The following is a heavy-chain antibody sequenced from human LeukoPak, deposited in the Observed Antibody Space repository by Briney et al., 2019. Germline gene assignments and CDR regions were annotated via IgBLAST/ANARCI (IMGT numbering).Heavy chain of an antibody. D-gene: IGHD6-6*01. Sequence: GGSLRLSCAASGFTFGSYAMSWVRQAPGKGLEWVSAISGSGGSTYYADSVKGRFTISRDNSKNTLYLQMNSLRAEDTAVYYCAKDGRGSSPSRLVYWGQGTLVTVSS. CDR3: AKDGRGSSPSRLVY. J-gene: IGHJ4*02. CDR1: GFTFGSYA. V-gene: IGHV3-23*01. CDR2: ISGSGGST.